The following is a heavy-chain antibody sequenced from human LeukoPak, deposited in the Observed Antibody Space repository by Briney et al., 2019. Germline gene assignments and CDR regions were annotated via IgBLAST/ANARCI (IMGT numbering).Heavy chain of an antibody. CDR2: MNPESGNT. Sequence: GASVKVSCKASGYTFSNFDINWVRQATGQGPEWMGWMNPESGNTGYAQKFQGRVTMTRDSSKSTAYMELISLRFEVTAIYYCTRAIRHQLLSDYWGQGTLVTVSS. CDR3: TRAIRHQLLSDY. V-gene: IGHV1-8*01. CDR1: GYTFSNFD. D-gene: IGHD2-2*01. J-gene: IGHJ4*02.